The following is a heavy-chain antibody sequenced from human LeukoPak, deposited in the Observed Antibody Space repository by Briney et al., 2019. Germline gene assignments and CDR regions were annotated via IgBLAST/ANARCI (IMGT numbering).Heavy chain of an antibody. Sequence: PGGSLRLSCAASGSTFSSYNMHWIRQAPGKGLEWVSYISISVTYTNYADSVKGRFTISRDSAKNSLYLQMNSLRAEDTAVYYCARFAGKGDPLDYWGQGTLVTVSS. V-gene: IGHV3-11*03. CDR2: ISISVTYT. D-gene: IGHD1-1*01. CDR3: ARFAGKGDPLDY. CDR1: GSTFSSYN. J-gene: IGHJ4*02.